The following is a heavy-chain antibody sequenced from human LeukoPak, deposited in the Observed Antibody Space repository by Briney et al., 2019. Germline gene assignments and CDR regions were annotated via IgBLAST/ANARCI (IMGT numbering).Heavy chain of an antibody. CDR1: GESFSGYY. J-gene: IGHJ4*02. Sequence: PSETLSLTCAVYGESFSGYYWSWIRQPAGKGLEWIGRIYTNGGASYNPSLKSRVTISIDASKNQFSLKLSSVTAADTAVYYCAREPPGYWGQGILVTVSS. V-gene: IGHV4-4*07. CDR2: IYTNGGA. CDR3: AREPPGY.